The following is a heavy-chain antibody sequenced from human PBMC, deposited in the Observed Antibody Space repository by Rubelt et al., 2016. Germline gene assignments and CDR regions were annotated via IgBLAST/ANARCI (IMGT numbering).Heavy chain of an antibody. CDR2: ISAYNGNT. CDR3: ARFRVGANWNYVGY. V-gene: IGHV1-18*01. Sequence: QVQLVQSGAEVKKPGASVKVSCKASGYTFTSYGISWVRQAPGQGLEWMGWISAYNGNTNCAPKLQGRVTMTTDTATSTAYMELRSLRSDDTAVYYCARFRVGANWNYVGYWGQGTLVTVSS. J-gene: IGHJ4*02. D-gene: IGHD1-7*01. CDR1: GYTFTSYG.